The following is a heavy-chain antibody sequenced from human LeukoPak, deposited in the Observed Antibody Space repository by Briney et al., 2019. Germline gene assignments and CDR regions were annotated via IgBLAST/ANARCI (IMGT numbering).Heavy chain of an antibody. CDR1: GGSISSYY. J-gene: IGHJ3*02. CDR2: IYYSGTT. D-gene: IGHD6-13*01. Sequence: SETLSLTCTVSGGSISSYYWSWIRQPPGKGLEWIGYIYYSGTTNYNPSLKSRVTISVDTSKNQFSLKLSSVTAADTAVYYCARDPQQLIAFDIWGQGTMVTVSS. CDR3: ARDPQQLIAFDI. V-gene: IGHV4-59*01.